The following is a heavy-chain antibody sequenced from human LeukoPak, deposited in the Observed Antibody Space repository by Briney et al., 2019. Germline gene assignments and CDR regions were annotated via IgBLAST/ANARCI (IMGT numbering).Heavy chain of an antibody. V-gene: IGHV4-39*07. Sequence: SETLSLTCTVSGGSISSSSYYWGWIRQPPGKGLEWIGSIYYSGSTYYNPSLKSRVTISVDTSKNQFSLKLSSVTAADTAVYYCASGGYYGSGSYYKPQTSDWYFDLWGRGTLVTVSS. J-gene: IGHJ2*01. CDR2: IYYSGST. D-gene: IGHD3-10*01. CDR3: ASGGYYGSGSYYKPQTSDWYFDL. CDR1: GGSISSSSYY.